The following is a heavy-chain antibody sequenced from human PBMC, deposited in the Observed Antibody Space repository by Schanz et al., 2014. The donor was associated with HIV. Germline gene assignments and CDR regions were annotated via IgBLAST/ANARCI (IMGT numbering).Heavy chain of an antibody. CDR2: INPNSGST. Sequence: QVQLLQSGPEVKRPGASVTVSCKTSGYAFSDYYLHWVRQAPGQGLEWMGWINPNSGSTNYARKFQGRVTFSRDTSTGTAYMEVTKLTYDDTAVYYCARDWENNWRYVGGFDYWGQGTLVTVSS. V-gene: IGHV1-2*02. J-gene: IGHJ4*02. D-gene: IGHD1-20*01. CDR1: GYAFSDYY. CDR3: ARDWENNWRYVGGFDY.